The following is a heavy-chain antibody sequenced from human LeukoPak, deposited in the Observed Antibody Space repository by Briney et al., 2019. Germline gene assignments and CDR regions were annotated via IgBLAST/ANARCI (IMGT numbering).Heavy chain of an antibody. CDR2: MNPNSGNT. CDR3: ARGFRSDSSGRKFDY. J-gene: IGHJ4*02. Sequence: ASVKVSCKASGYTFTSYDINWVRQATGQGLEWMGWMNPNSGNTGYAQKFQGRLTMTRNTSISTAYMELSSLSSEDTAMYYCARGFRSDSSGRKFDYWGQEALVTVSS. D-gene: IGHD3-22*01. V-gene: IGHV1-8*01. CDR1: GYTFTSYD.